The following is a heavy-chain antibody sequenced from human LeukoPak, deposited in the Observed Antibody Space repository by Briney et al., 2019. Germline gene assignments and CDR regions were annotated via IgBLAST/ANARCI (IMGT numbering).Heavy chain of an antibody. CDR2: IYYSGST. V-gene: IGHV4-59*01. CDR1: GGSISSYY. D-gene: IGHD6-13*01. Sequence: PSETLSLTCTVSGGSISSYYWSWIRQPPGKGLEWIGYIYYSGSTNYNPSLKSRVTISVDTSKNQFSLKLSSVTAADTAVYYCARERSSSWYGEYFDYWGQGTLVTVSS. J-gene: IGHJ4*02. CDR3: ARERSSSWYGEYFDY.